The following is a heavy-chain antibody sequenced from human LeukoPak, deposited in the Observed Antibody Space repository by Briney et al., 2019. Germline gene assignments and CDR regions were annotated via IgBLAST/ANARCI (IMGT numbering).Heavy chain of an antibody. J-gene: IGHJ4*02. CDR2: IHPGRGDT. CDR3: ARVLGYCSGGSCYFDY. D-gene: IGHD2-15*01. CDR1: GYTFTDHY. V-gene: IGHV1-18*04. Sequence: GASVMVSCKALGYTFTDHYFHWLRQAPGQGLEWMGWIHPGRGDTNYAQKLQGRVTMTTDTSTSTAYMELRSLRSDDTAVYYCARVLGYCSGGSCYFDYWAREPWSPSPQ.